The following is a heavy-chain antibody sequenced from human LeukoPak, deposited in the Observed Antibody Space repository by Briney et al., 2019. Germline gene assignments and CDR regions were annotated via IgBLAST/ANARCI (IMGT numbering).Heavy chain of an antibody. Sequence: GGSLRLSCAASGLTFSSYAMHWVRQAPGKGLEWVAVISYDGTNKYYADSVKGRFTISRDNSKNTLYLQMNSLRAEDTAVYYCARDSPTDIVVVPAAMGLPDVWGKGTTVTVSS. V-gene: IGHV3-30*01. CDR2: ISYDGTNK. CDR3: ARDSPTDIVVVPAAMGLPDV. J-gene: IGHJ6*04. D-gene: IGHD2-2*01. CDR1: GLTFSSYA.